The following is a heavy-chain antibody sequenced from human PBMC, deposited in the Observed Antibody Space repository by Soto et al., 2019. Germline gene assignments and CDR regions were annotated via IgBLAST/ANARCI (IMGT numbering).Heavy chain of an antibody. V-gene: IGHV4-34*01. D-gene: IGHD3-10*01. CDR1: GGSFSGYY. CDR2: INHSGST. Sequence: PSETLSLTCAVYGGSFSGYYWSWIRQPPGKGLEWIGEINHSGSTNYNPSLKSRVTISVDTSKNQFSLKLSSVTAADTAVYYCARDRYYYGSGSYSPAYYYYGMDVWGQGTTVT. CDR3: ARDRYYYGSGSYSPAYYYYGMDV. J-gene: IGHJ6*02.